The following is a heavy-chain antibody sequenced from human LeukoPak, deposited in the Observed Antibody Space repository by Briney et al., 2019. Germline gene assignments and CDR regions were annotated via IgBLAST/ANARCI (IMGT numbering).Heavy chain of an antibody. Sequence: GGSLRLSCAASGFTFSSYGMHWVRQAPGKGLEWVAVIWYDGGNKYYADSVKGRFTISRDNSKNTLYLQMNSLRAEDTAVHYCARENYYDSSGYAAPPSNWFDPWGQGTLVTVSS. J-gene: IGHJ5*02. V-gene: IGHV3-33*01. CDR3: ARENYYDSSGYAAPPSNWFDP. CDR1: GFTFSSYG. CDR2: IWYDGGNK. D-gene: IGHD3-22*01.